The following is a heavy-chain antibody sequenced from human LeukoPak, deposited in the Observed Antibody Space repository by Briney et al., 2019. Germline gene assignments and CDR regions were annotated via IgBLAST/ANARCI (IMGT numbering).Heavy chain of an antibody. J-gene: IGHJ3*02. V-gene: IGHV4-4*08. CDR2: LYDTGMT. CDR1: GGSISVYH. D-gene: IGHD1-26*01. Sequence: SETLSLTCTVSGGSISVYHWSWIRQPQGKGLEWIGYLYDTGMTKYSPSLKSRVTRSVDTSNIQISLKLTSVTAADTAIYFCAKEGMGSEATTADGAFDIWGQGTTVTVSS. CDR3: AKEGMGSEATTADGAFDI.